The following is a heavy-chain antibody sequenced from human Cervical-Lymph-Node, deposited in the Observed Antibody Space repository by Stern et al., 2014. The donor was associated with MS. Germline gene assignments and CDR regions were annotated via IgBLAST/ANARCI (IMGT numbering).Heavy chain of an antibody. D-gene: IGHD5-24*01. J-gene: IGHJ4*02. CDR3: ARGMATYFDY. Sequence: VQLVESGPGLVKPSETLSLTCTVSGGSINSYYWSWIRQPPGKGLEWIGYFYYSGSTNYNPSLKSRVTISVDTSKNQFSLRLSSVTAADTAVYYCARGMATYFDYWGQGTLVTVSS. V-gene: IGHV4-59*01. CDR2: FYYSGST. CDR1: GGSINSYY.